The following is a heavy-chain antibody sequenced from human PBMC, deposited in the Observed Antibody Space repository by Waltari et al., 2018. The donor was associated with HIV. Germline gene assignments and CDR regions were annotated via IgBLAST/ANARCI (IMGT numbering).Heavy chain of an antibody. J-gene: IGHJ4*02. CDR1: GFPFTNAW. D-gene: IGHD3-22*01. CDR2: MKRKSDGGKI. Sequence: EVYLVESGGGLFEPGESLRLSCASSGFPFTNAWMNWVRRGPWKGLEWTGLMKRKSDGGKIRYPTPVNGRFTIARDDSQSMFYLQMTSLTAEDTAVYDCLTHYYDRGFWGQGTLVTASS. CDR3: LTHYYDRGF. V-gene: IGHV3-15*06.